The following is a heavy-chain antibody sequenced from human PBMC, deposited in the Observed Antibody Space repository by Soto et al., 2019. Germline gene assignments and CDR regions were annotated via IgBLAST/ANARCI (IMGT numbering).Heavy chain of an antibody. CDR3: AAPGYSYGYGDDYFDY. V-gene: IGHV3-33*01. Sequence: QVQLVESGGGVVQPGRSLRLSCAASGFNLSDYGMHWVRQAPGKGLEWVAVIWYDGSNKDYADSVKGRFTISRDKSENTLYLQMNSLRAEDTAVYYCAAPGYSYGYGDDYFDYWGQGTLVTVSS. D-gene: IGHD5-18*01. CDR1: GFNLSDYG. CDR2: IWYDGSNK. J-gene: IGHJ4*02.